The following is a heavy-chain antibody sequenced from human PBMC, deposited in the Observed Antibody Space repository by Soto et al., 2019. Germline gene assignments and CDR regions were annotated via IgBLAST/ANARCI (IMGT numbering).Heavy chain of an antibody. J-gene: IGHJ4*02. V-gene: IGHV4-59*08. Sequence: KPSETLSLTCTVSGGSISSYYWSWIRQPPGKGLEWIGYIYYSGSTNYNPSLKSRVTISVDTSKNQFSLKLSSVTAADTAVYYCARHDFWSGSYDYWGQGTLVTVSS. D-gene: IGHD3-3*01. CDR2: IYYSGST. CDR1: GGSISSYY. CDR3: ARHDFWSGSYDY.